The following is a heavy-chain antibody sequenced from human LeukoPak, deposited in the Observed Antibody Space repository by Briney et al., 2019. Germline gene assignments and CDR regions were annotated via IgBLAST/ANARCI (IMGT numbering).Heavy chain of an antibody. D-gene: IGHD6-19*01. CDR1: GGSISSYY. V-gene: IGHV4-59*08. J-gene: IGHJ5*02. Sequence: PSETLSLTCTVSGGSISSYYWSWIRQPPGKGLEWIGYISYSGSTNYNPSLKSRVTISVDTSKNQFSLKLSSVTAADTAVYYCARHGMAVAATSWLDPWGQGTPVTVSS. CDR3: ARHGMAVAATSWLDP. CDR2: ISYSGST.